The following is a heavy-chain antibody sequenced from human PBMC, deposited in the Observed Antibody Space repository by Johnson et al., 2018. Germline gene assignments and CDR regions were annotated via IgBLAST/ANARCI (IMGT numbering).Heavy chain of an antibody. CDR2: ISYDGSNK. V-gene: IGHV3-30*18. J-gene: IGHJ3*02. CDR1: GFTFSSYG. D-gene: IGHD3-10*01. Sequence: VQLVQSGGGVVQPGRSLRLSCAASGFTFSSYGMHWVRQAPGKGLEWVAVISYDGSNKYYADSVKGRFPISRDNSKNTLYLQMNSLRAEDTAVYYCAKDGATNVLPSAFDIWGQGTMVTVSS. CDR3: AKDGATNVLPSAFDI.